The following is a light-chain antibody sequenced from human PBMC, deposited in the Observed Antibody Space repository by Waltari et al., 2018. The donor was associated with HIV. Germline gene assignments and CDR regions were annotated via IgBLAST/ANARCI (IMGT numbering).Light chain of an antibody. CDR2: AAS. Sequence: AIQMTQSPSSLSASVGDRVTITCRASQGVGNHLCWYQQKPGKAPKLLIYAASNLQSGVPARFSGSGSGTDFTLTINSLQPEDFATYYCLHDNNYPLTFGGGTKVEIK. CDR1: QGVGNH. CDR3: LHDNNYPLT. V-gene: IGKV1-6*01. J-gene: IGKJ4*01.